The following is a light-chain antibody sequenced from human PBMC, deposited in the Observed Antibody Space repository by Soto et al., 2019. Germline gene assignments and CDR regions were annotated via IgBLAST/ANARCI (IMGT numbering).Light chain of an antibody. V-gene: IGLV3-1*01. J-gene: IGLJ2*01. Sequence: SYELTQPPSVSVSPGQTASITCSGDKLGDQYTCWYQQKPGQSPVLVIYEDTKRPSGIPERFSGSNSGNTATLTISGTQAMDEADYYFQAWDRNTHVVFGGGTKLTVL. CDR2: EDT. CDR3: QAWDRNTHVV. CDR1: KLGDQY.